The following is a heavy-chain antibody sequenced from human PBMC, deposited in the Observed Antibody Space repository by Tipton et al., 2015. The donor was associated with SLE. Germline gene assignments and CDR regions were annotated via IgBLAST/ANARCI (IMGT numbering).Heavy chain of an antibody. CDR1: GFTVSSYS. CDR3: ARDRSPYDVWAISPDAFDI. D-gene: IGHD3-3*01. J-gene: IGHJ3*02. Sequence: QLVQSGGGLVQPGGSLRLSCAASGFTVSSYSMNWVRQAPGKGLEWVSSISSSSSYIYYADSVKGRFTISRDNAKNSLYLQMNSLRAEDTAVYYCARDRSPYDVWAISPDAFDIWGQGTMVTVSS. CDR2: ISSSSSYI. V-gene: IGHV3-21*01.